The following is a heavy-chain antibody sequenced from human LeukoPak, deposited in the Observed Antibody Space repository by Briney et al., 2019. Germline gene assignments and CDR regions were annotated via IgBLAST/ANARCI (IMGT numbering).Heavy chain of an antibody. CDR2: IYYSGST. J-gene: IGHJ4*02. CDR1: GGSISSGDCY. Sequence: SRTLSLTCTVSGGSISSGDCYGSWIRQPPGKGLEWIGYIYYSGSTYYNPSLKSRVTISVDTSKNQFSLKLSSVTAADTAVYYCARVYSIFGVVKYYFDYWGQGTLVTVSS. CDR3: ARVYSIFGVVKYYFDY. D-gene: IGHD3-3*01. V-gene: IGHV4-30-4*01.